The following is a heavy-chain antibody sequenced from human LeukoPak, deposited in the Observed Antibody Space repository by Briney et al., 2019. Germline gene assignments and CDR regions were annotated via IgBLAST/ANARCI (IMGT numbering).Heavy chain of an antibody. J-gene: IGHJ3*02. CDR2: ISGSGGST. Sequence: GGSLRLSCAASGFTFSSYAMSWVRQAPGEGLEWVSAISGSGGSTYYADSVKGRFTISRDNSKNTLYLQMNSLRAEDTAVYYCAKALVVVPDAFDIWGQGTMVTVSS. CDR1: GFTFSSYA. D-gene: IGHD3-22*01. CDR3: AKALVVVPDAFDI. V-gene: IGHV3-23*01.